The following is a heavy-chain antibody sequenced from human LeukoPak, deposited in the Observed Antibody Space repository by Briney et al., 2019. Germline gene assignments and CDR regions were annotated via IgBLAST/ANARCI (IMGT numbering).Heavy chain of an antibody. D-gene: IGHD3-10*01. CDR3: ARGTGYYGSGSYAYYMDV. J-gene: IGHJ6*03. CDR2: INHSGST. Sequence: PSETLSLTCAVYGGSFSGYYWSWIRQPPGKGLEWIGEINHSGSTNYNPSLKSRVTISVDTPKNQFSLKLSSVTAADTAVYYCARGTGYYGSGSYAYYMDVWGKGTTVTVSS. CDR1: GGSFSGYY. V-gene: IGHV4-34*01.